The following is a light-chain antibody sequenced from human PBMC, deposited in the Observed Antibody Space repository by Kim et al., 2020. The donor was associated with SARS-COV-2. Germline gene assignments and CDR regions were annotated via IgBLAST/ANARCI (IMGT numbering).Light chain of an antibody. CDR1: SGSIASNY. CDR2: EDN. V-gene: IGLV6-57*03. Sequence: GKTVTIPRTRSSGSIASNYGQWYQQRPGSAPTTVIYEDNQRPSGVPDRFSGSIDSSSNSASLTISGLKTEDEADYYCQSYDSSNVVFGGGTKLTVL. CDR3: QSYDSSNVV. J-gene: IGLJ2*01.